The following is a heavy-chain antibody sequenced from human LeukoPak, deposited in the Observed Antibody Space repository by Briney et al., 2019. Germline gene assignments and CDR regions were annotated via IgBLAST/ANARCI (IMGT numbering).Heavy chain of an antibody. V-gene: IGHV3-7*01. Sequence: GGSLRLSCAASGFTFSSYWMSWVRQAPGKGLEWVANIKQDGSEKYYVDSVKGRFTISRDNAKNSLYLQMNSLRAEDTAVYYCASGVIAAADYHFDYWGRGTLVTVSS. J-gene: IGHJ4*02. CDR2: IKQDGSEK. CDR3: ASGVIAAADYHFDY. D-gene: IGHD6-25*01. CDR1: GFTFSSYW.